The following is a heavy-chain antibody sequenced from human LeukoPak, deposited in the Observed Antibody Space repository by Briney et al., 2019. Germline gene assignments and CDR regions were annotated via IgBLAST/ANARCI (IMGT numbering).Heavy chain of an antibody. CDR3: AHSHGDNDAFDI. D-gene: IGHD4-17*01. Sequence: GESLRISCKGSGYSFTSYWISWVRQMPGKGLEWIGRLDPSDSYTNYSPSFQGHVTISADKSITTAYLQWSSLKASDTAMYYCAHSHGDNDAFDIWGQGTMVTVSS. V-gene: IGHV5-10-1*01. J-gene: IGHJ3*02. CDR1: GYSFTSYW. CDR2: LDPSDSYT.